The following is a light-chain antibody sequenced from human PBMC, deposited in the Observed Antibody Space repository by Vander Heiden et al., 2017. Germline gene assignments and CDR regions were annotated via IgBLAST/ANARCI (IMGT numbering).Light chain of an antibody. CDR1: SSNIGSYT. CDR2: TNN. CDR3: AAWDDTLNGVV. V-gene: IGLV1-44*01. J-gene: IGLJ2*01. Sequence: QSVLTHPPSASGTPGQRVTISCSGSSSNIGSYTVNWYQQLPGTGPKLLIYTNNQRPSGVPDRFSGSKSGTSASLAISGLQSEDEADYHCAAWDDTLNGVVFGGGTKLSVL.